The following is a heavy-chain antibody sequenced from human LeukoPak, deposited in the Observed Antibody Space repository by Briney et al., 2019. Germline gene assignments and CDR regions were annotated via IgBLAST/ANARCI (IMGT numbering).Heavy chain of an antibody. CDR1: GFTFSNAW. J-gene: IGHJ4*02. Sequence: PGGSLRLSCAASGFTFSNAWMSWVRQAPGKGLEWVGRIKSKTGGGTTDYAAPVKGRFTISRDDSKNTLYLQMNSLKTEDTAVYYCTTDYGDYGGGFDYWGQGTLVTVSS. CDR2: IKSKTGGGTT. CDR3: TTDYGDYGGGFDY. V-gene: IGHV3-15*01. D-gene: IGHD4-17*01.